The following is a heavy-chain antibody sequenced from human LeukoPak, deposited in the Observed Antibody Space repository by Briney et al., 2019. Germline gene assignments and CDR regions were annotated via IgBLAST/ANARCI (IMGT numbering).Heavy chain of an antibody. J-gene: IGHJ6*02. V-gene: IGHV4-34*01. Sequence: SETLSLTCTVSGGSISGYYWSWIRQPPGKGLEWIGEINHSGSTNYNPSLKSRVTISVDTSKNQFSLKLSSVTAADTAVYYCARYRLSSFYDWLLYWYIDVGGRETRVTVSS. CDR2: INHSGST. CDR3: ARYRLSSFYDWLLYWYIDV. CDR1: GGSISGYY. D-gene: IGHD3-22*01.